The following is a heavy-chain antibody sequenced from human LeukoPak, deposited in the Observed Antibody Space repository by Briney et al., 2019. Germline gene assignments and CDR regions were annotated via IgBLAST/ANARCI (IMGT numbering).Heavy chain of an antibody. CDR1: GGSISSYY. CDR2: IYYSGST. D-gene: IGHD3-16*01. CDR3: ARCWGPFDY. Sequence: SETLSLTCTVSGGSISSYYWSWIRQPPGKGPEWIGYIYYSGSTNYNPSLKSRVTISVDTSKNQFSLKLSSVTAADTAVYYCARCWGPFDYWGQGTLVTVSS. J-gene: IGHJ4*02. V-gene: IGHV4-59*01.